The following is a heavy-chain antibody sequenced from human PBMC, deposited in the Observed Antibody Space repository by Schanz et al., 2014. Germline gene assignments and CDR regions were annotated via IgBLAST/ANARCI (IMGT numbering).Heavy chain of an antibody. Sequence: QVQLVQSGSELKKPGASVKVSCKASGYTFTSYAMNWVRQAPGQGLEWVGWINTNTGNPTYALSFTGRFVFSLATSVSTTYLQISSLKAEDTAAYYSPTETTAMAATVSIWGQGTLVTVSS. CDR3: PTETTAMAATVSI. V-gene: IGHV7-4-1*02. D-gene: IGHD6-19*01. J-gene: IGHJ4*02. CDR2: INTNTGNP. CDR1: GYTFTSYA.